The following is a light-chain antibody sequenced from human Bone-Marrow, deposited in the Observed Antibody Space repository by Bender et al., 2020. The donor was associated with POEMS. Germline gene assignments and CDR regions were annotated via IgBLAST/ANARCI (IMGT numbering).Light chain of an antibody. CDR3: AVWDDSLNGWV. V-gene: IGLV2-8*01. Sequence: QSALTQPPSASGSPGQSVTITCTGTSSDIGRHNYVSWYQQFPGEAPKLIISEVSRRPSEVPDRFSGSRSGTSASLAISGLQSEDEADYYCAVWDDSLNGWVFGGGTKLTVL. J-gene: IGLJ3*02. CDR2: EVS. CDR1: SSDIGRHNY.